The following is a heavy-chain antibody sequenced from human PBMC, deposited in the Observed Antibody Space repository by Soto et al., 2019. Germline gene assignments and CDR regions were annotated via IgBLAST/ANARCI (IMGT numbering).Heavy chain of an antibody. V-gene: IGHV3-64*01. Sequence: EVPLAAAGGGMVQPGGPLRLSLVASGFPFCRYGMPWVRQAPGKGLEYVSSISSNGGTTYYGNSVKGRFTISRDNSKNTLYLQMGSLRAEDMAVYYCVRRVSGNYDYWGQGTLVTVSS. J-gene: IGHJ4*02. CDR2: ISSNGGTT. CDR3: VRRVSGNYDY. D-gene: IGHD1-7*01. CDR1: GFPFCRYG.